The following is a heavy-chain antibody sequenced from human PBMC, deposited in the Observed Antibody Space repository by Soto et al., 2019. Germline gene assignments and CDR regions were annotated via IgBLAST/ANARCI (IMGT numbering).Heavy chain of an antibody. D-gene: IGHD5-12*01. CDR3: ARDGPMAKHCFDY. CDR2: ISYDGSNK. V-gene: IGHV3-30-3*01. Sequence: QVQLVESGGGVVQPGRSLRLSCAASGFAFNTYTMHWVRQAPGRGLEWVALISYDGSNKYYADSVKGRFTISRDNSKNTLYLQINSLRTEDTAVYSCARDGPMAKHCFDYWGQGNLVTVSS. J-gene: IGHJ4*02. CDR1: GFAFNTYT.